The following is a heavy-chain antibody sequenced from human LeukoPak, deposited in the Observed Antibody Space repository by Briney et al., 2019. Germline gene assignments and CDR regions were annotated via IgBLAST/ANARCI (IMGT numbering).Heavy chain of an antibody. CDR1: GGPFSGYY. J-gene: IGHJ4*02. V-gene: IGHV4-34*01. Sequence: SETLSLTCAVYGGPFSGYYWSWIRQPPGKGLEWIGEINHSGSTNYNPSLKSRVTISVDTSKNQFSLKLSSVTAADTAVYYCARAIPSGYSSSWYVKRLAVAGTHDYWGQGTLVTVSS. CDR2: INHSGST. D-gene: IGHD6-13*01. CDR3: ARAIPSGYSSSWYVKRLAVAGTHDY.